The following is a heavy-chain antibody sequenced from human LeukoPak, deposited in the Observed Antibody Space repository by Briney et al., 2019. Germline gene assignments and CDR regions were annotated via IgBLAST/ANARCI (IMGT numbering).Heavy chain of an antibody. D-gene: IGHD6-13*01. Sequence: GGSLRLSCAASGFAFNGYWMSWVRQAPGKGLEWVANIKEDGSEKYYVDSVKGRFTISRDNAKNSLYLQMNSLRAEDTAVYYCARVVLYYSYMDVWGKGTTVTVSS. V-gene: IGHV3-7*01. CDR3: ARVVLYYSYMDV. CDR2: IKEDGSEK. CDR1: GFAFNGYW. J-gene: IGHJ6*03.